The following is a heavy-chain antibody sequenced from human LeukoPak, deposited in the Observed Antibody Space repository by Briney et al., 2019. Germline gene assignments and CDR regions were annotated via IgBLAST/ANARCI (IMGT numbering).Heavy chain of an antibody. CDR2: IIPILGIA. CDR1: GGTFSSYA. Sequence: ASVKVSCKASGGTFSSYAISWVRQAPGQGLEWMGRIIPILGIANYAQKFQGRVTITADKSTSTAYMELSSLRSEDTAVYYCARVLNDFWSAYRAFDFWGQGTLVTVSS. J-gene: IGHJ3*01. CDR3: ARVLNDFWSAYRAFDF. V-gene: IGHV1-69*04. D-gene: IGHD3-3*01.